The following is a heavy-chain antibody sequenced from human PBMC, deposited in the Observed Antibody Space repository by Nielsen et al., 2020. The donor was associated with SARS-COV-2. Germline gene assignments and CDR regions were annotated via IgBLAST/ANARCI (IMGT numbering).Heavy chain of an antibody. V-gene: IGHV4-31*03. CDR3: ARDQDDCSSTSCYYNAFDI. CDR2: IYYSGST. CDR1: GGSISSSSYY. J-gene: IGHJ3*02. Sequence: SETLSLTCTVSGGSISSSSYYWGWIRQHPGKGLEWIGYIYYSGSTYYNPSLKSRVTISVDTSKNQFSLKLSSVTAADTAVYYCARDQDDCSSTSCYYNAFDIWGQGTMVTVSS. D-gene: IGHD2-2*01.